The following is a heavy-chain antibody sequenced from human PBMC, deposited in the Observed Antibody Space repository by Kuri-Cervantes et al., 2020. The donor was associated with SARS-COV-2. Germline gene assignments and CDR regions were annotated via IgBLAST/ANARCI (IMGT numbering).Heavy chain of an antibody. CDR1: GGTFSGYA. CDR2: IIPIFGPA. CDR3: ARVEGSSWYAGNWFDP. V-gene: IGHV1-69*13. Sequence: SSVKVSCKASGGTFSGYAISWVRQAPGQGLEWMGGIIPIFGPANYAQKFQGRVTITADESTSTAYMELSSLRSEDTAVYYCARVEGSSWYAGNWFDPWGQGTLVTVSS. D-gene: IGHD6-13*01. J-gene: IGHJ5*02.